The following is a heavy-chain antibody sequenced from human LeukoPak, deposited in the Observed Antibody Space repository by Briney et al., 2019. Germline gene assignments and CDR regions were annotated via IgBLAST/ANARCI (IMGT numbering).Heavy chain of an antibody. V-gene: IGHV3-21*01. Sequence: GGSLRLSCAASGFIFSDYSFNWVRQASGKGLEWVSSISSGRSYIYYADSVKGRFTISRDNAKKSVFLQMNSLRAEDTAVYYCARASQLWSAYDYWGQGTLVTVSS. D-gene: IGHD5-18*01. J-gene: IGHJ4*02. CDR3: ARASQLWSAYDY. CDR2: ISSGRSYI. CDR1: GFIFSDYS.